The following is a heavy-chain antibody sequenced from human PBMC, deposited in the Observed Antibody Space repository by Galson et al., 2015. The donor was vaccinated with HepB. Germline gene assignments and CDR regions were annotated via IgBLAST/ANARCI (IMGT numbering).Heavy chain of an antibody. J-gene: IGHJ5*02. Sequence: SVKVSCKASGYTFTGYYMHWVRQAPGQGLEWMGWINPNSGGTNYAQKFQGRVTMTRDTSISTAYMELSRLGSDDTAVYYCAREPGFCTNGVCYISWFDPWGQGTLVTVSS. V-gene: IGHV1-2*02. CDR3: AREPGFCTNGVCYISWFDP. CDR2: INPNSGGT. D-gene: IGHD2-8*01. CDR1: GYTFTGYY.